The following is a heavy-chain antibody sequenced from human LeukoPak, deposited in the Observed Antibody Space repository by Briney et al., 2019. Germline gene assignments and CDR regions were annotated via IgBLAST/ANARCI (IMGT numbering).Heavy chain of an antibody. V-gene: IGHV3-73*01. J-gene: IGHJ1*01. CDR1: GFTFSGSA. D-gene: IGHD3-22*01. CDR3: ATYSSLNRREFQY. Sequence: GGSLRLSCAASGFTFSGSAMHWVRQASGKGLEWVGRIRSKANSYATAYAASVKGRFTISRDDSKNTAYLQMNSLRAEDTAVYYCATYSSLNRREFQYWGQGTLLTVSS. CDR2: IRSKANSYAT.